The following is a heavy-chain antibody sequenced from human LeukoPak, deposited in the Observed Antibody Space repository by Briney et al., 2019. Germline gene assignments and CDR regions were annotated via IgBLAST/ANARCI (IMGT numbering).Heavy chain of an antibody. J-gene: IGHJ4*02. CDR2: ISSSSSTI. D-gene: IGHD6-19*01. CDR3: AREDPYSSGWSFDY. CDR1: GFTFSSYS. V-gene: IGHV3-48*02. Sequence: GGSLRLSCAASGFTFSSYSMIWVRQAPGKGLEWVSYISSSSSTIYYADSVKGRFTISRDNAKNSLYLQMNSLRDEDTAVYYCAREDPYSSGWSFDYWGQGTLVTVSS.